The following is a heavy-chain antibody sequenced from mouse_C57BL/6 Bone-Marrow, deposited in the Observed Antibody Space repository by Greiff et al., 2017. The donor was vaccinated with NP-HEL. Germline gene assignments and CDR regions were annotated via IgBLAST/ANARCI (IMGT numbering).Heavy chain of an antibody. D-gene: IGHD1-1*01. CDR2: IDPNSGGT. V-gene: IGHV1-72*01. Sequence: QVQLQQSGAELVKPGASVKLSCKASGYTFTSYWMHWVKQRPGRGLEWIGRIDPNSGGTKYNEKFKSKATLTVDKPSSTAYMQLSSLTSEDSAVYYCARWGFITTVAPYAMDYWGQGTSVTVSS. CDR3: ARWGFITTVAPYAMDY. J-gene: IGHJ4*01. CDR1: GYTFTSYW.